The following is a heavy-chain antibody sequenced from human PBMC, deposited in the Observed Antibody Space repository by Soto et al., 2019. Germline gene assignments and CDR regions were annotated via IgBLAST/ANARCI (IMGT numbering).Heavy chain of an antibody. D-gene: IGHD4-17*01. CDR1: GGSFSGYY. CDR3: ARVGYGDADY. V-gene: IGHV4-34*01. CDR2: INHSGST. Sequence: QVQLQQWGAGLLKPSETLSLTCAVYGGSFSGYYWSWIRQPPGKGLEWIVEINHSGSTNYNPSLKTRLTLSVDTPKTQCSPKLCAATAADGAVYYCARVGYGDADYWGQGTLVTVGS. J-gene: IGHJ4*02.